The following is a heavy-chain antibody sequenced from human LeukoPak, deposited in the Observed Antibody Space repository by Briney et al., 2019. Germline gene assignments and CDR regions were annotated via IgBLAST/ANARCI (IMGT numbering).Heavy chain of an antibody. J-gene: IGHJ3*02. Sequence: SETLSLTCAVSGYSISSGYYWGWIRQPPGKGLEWIGSIYHSGSTYYNPSLKSRVTISVDTSKNQFSLKLSSVTAADTAVYYCARTLTDPYWNDAFDIWGQGTMVTVSS. V-gene: IGHV4-38-2*01. CDR1: GYSISSGYY. D-gene: IGHD1-14*01. CDR2: IYHSGST. CDR3: ARTLTDPYWNDAFDI.